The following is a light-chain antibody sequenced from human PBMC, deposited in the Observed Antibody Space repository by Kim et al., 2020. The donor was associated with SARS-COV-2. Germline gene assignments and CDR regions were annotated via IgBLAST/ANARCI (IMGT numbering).Light chain of an antibody. Sequence: SASVGYRVTITCRASHSITTWLAWFQQKPGKAPTLLIYKASNLQSGVPSRLSGTGSGTEFTLTISSLQPDDFATYYCQQYDLYPYTFGQGTKLEI. CDR1: HSITTW. CDR2: KAS. CDR3: QQYDLYPYT. V-gene: IGKV1-5*03. J-gene: IGKJ2*01.